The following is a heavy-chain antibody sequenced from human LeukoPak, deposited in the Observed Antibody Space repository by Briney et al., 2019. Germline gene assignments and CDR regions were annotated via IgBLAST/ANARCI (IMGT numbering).Heavy chain of an antibody. CDR3: AKDANVDTTEDAFDI. CDR2: ISSSSSYI. V-gene: IGHV3-21*04. CDR1: GFTFSSYS. D-gene: IGHD5-18*01. J-gene: IGHJ3*02. Sequence: GGSLRLSCAASGFTFSSYSMNWVRQAPGKGLEWVSSISSSSSYIYYADSVKDRFTISRDNSKNTLYLQMNSLRAEDTAVYYCAKDANVDTTEDAFDIWGQGTMVTVSS.